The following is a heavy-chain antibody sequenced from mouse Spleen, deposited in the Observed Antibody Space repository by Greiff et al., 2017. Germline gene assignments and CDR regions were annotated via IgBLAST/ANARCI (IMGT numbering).Heavy chain of an antibody. V-gene: IGHV1-82*01. CDR1: GYAFSSSW. D-gene: IGHD2-2*01. Sequence: QVQLKQSGPELVKPGASVKISCKASGYAFSSSWMNWVKQRPGKGLEWIGRIYPGDGDTNYNGKFKGKATLTADKSSSTAYMQLSSLTSEDSAVYFCARERGGYDNYAMDYWGQGTSVTVSS. J-gene: IGHJ4*01. CDR3: ARERGGYDNYAMDY. CDR2: IYPGDGDT.